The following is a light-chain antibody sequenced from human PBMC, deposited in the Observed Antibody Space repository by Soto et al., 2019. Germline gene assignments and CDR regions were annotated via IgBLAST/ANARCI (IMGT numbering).Light chain of an antibody. CDR1: SSDVGGYNY. J-gene: IGLJ2*01. Sequence: QSALTQPASVSGSPRQSITISCTGTSSDVGGYNYVSWYQQHPGKAPTPMIYEVSNRPSGVSNRFSGSKSGNTASLTISGLQAEDEADYYCSSYASSSTVVFGGGTKLTVL. CDR2: EVS. CDR3: SSYASSSTVV. V-gene: IGLV2-14*01.